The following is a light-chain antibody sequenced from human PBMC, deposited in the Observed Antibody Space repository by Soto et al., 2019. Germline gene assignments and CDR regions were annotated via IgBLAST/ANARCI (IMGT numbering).Light chain of an antibody. CDR3: LQYNSYPWT. Sequence: DIQMTQSPSSLSASVGDRVTITCRASQGITSDLGWYQQKPGKPPQRLIYAASRLHSGVPSRFSGSGSGTEFTLTISSMQPEDFATYYCLQYNSYPWTFGQGTKVEIK. CDR2: AAS. V-gene: IGKV1-17*01. J-gene: IGKJ1*01. CDR1: QGITSD.